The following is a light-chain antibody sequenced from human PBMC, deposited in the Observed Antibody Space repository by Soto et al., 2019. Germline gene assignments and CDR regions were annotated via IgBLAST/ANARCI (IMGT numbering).Light chain of an antibody. J-gene: IGLJ1*01. Sequence: QSVLTQVATVSGSPGQSITISCTGTSSDVGTFNLVSWYQQHPGKAPRLMIYEVIKRPSGVSNRFSGSKSGNTASLTISGLQADDEADYSCCSYAASSVHVFGTVTKVTDL. V-gene: IGLV2-23*02. CDR2: EVI. CDR1: SSDVGTFNL. CDR3: CSYAASSVHV.